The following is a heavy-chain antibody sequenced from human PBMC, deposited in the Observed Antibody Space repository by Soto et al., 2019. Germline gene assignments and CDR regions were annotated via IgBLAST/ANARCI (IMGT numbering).Heavy chain of an antibody. V-gene: IGHV3-30-3*01. J-gene: IGHJ4*02. Sequence: GGSLRLSCAASGFTFSSYAMHWVRQAPGKGLEWVAVISYDGSNKYYADSVKGRFTISRDNSKNTLYLQMNSLRAEDTAVYYCARVDSSGSDYWGQGTLVTVSS. CDR1: GFTFSSYA. D-gene: IGHD1-26*01. CDR2: ISYDGSNK. CDR3: ARVDSSGSDY.